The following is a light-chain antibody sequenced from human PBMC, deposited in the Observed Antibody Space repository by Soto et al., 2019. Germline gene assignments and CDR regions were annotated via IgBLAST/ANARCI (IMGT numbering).Light chain of an antibody. J-gene: IGLJ1*01. V-gene: IGLV2-14*01. CDR1: STDVGGYNF. CDR2: DVT. CDR3: SSFTSGSSLLL. Sequence: QSVLTQPASVSGSPGQSITITCTGTSTDVGGYNFVSWYRLQPGQAHKSVNYDVTNRPSGISERFSGTKSSKTASLNISCLRPDDEGDYYCSSFTSGSSLLLFGAGTKVTVL.